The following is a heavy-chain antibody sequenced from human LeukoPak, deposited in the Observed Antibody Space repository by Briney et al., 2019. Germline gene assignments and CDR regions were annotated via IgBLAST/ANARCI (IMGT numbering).Heavy chain of an antibody. CDR1: GFTFSSYA. J-gene: IGHJ4*02. V-gene: IGHV3-23*01. CDR3: AKDSVPFRGYYGPAASFDY. D-gene: IGHD3-22*01. CDR2: ISGSGGST. Sequence: GGSLRLSCAASGFTFSSYAMSWVRQAPGKGLEWVSAISGSGGSTYYADSVKGRFTISRDNSKNTLYLQMNSLRAEDTAVYYCAKDSVPFRGYYGPAASFDYWGQGTLVTVSS.